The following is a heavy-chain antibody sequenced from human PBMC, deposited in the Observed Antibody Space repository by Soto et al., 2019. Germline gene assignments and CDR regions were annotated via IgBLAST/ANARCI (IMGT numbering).Heavy chain of an antibody. Sequence: QVQLVESGGGVVQPGRSLRLSCAASGFTFSSYGMHWVRQAPGKGLEWVAVISYDGSNKYYADSVKGRFTISRDNSKNKLYLQMNSLRAEDTAVYYCAKDYCSGGSCYYFDYWGQGNLVTVSS. CDR3: AKDYCSGGSCYYFDY. J-gene: IGHJ4*02. CDR2: ISYDGSNK. CDR1: GFTFSSYG. V-gene: IGHV3-30*18. D-gene: IGHD2-15*01.